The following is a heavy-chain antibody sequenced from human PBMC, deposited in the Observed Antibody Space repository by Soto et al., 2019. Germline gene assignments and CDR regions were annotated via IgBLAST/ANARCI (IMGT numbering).Heavy chain of an antibody. CDR1: GGSVSSGSYY. CDR2: IYYSGST. CDR3: ARDKNYYGMDV. J-gene: IGHJ6*02. V-gene: IGHV4-61*01. Sequence: SETLSLTCTVSGGSVSSGSYYWSWIRQPPGKGLEWIGYIYYSGSTNYNPSLKSRVTISVDTSKNQFSLKLSSVTAADTAVYYCARDKNYYGMDVWGQGTTVTVSS.